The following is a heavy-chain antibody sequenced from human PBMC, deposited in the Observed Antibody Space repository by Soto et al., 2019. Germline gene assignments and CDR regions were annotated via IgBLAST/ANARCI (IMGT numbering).Heavy chain of an antibody. D-gene: IGHD3-22*01. CDR2: ISYIGSA. CDR3: ARRGYYHDSSAYPTDAFDI. V-gene: IGHV4-30-4*01. J-gene: IGHJ3*02. Sequence: SETLSLTCTVSGGSISSGDYFWSWLRQPPGKGLELIGYISYIGSAYYNPSLKSRPTISVDTSKRQFSLRLSSVTAADTAVYYCARRGYYHDSSAYPTDAFDIWGQGTMVTVSS. CDR1: GGSISSGDYF.